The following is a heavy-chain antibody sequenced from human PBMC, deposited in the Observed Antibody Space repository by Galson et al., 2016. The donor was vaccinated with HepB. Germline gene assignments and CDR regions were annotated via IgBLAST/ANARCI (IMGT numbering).Heavy chain of an antibody. CDR1: GFTFSSYA. Sequence: SLRLSCAASGFTFSSYAMHWVRQAPGKGLEYVSAISSNGGSTYYADSVKGRFTISRDNSKNTLYLQMSSLRAEDTAVYYCVRKGSGSGWYYFDYWGQGTLVTVSS. CDR3: VRKGSGSGWYYFDY. J-gene: IGHJ4*02. CDR2: ISSNGGST. V-gene: IGHV3-64D*06. D-gene: IGHD6-19*01.